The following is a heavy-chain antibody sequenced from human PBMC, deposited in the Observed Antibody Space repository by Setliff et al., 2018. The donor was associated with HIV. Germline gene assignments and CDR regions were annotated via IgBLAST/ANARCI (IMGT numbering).Heavy chain of an antibody. V-gene: IGHV1-69*13. Sequence: SVKVSCKASGYTFTNYYMHWVRQAPGQGLEWMGGIIPIFGTANYAQKFQGRVTITADESTSTVYMELSSLRSEDTAVYYCARGPWIQLWSSELDAFDIWGQGTMVTVSS. CDR3: ARGPWIQLWSSELDAFDI. CDR1: GYTFTNYY. D-gene: IGHD5-18*01. J-gene: IGHJ3*02. CDR2: IIPIFGTA.